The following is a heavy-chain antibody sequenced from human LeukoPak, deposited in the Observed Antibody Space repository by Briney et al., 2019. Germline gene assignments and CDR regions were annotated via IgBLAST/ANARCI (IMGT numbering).Heavy chain of an antibody. J-gene: IGHJ4*02. Sequence: SETLSLTCTVSGGSISSSSYYWGWIRQPPGKGLEWIGSIYYSGITYYNPSLKSRVTISIDTSRNQFSLKLSSATAADTAVYYCARLAWGRLDYWGQGTLVTVSS. CDR2: IYYSGIT. CDR3: ARLAWGRLDY. CDR1: GGSISSSSYY. V-gene: IGHV4-39*07. D-gene: IGHD7-27*01.